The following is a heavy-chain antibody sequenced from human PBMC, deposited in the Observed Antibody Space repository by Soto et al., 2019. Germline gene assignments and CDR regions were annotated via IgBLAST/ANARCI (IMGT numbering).Heavy chain of an antibody. J-gene: IGHJ3*02. CDR3: ARVEWYSGSYGAFDI. CDR1: GYTFTSYA. CDR2: INAGNGNT. D-gene: IGHD1-26*01. Sequence: GASVKGSCKASGYTFTSYAMHWGRQAPGQRLEWMGWINAGNGNTKYSQKFQGRVTITRDTSASTAYMELSSLRSEDTAVYYCARVEWYSGSYGAFDIWGQGTMVTVSS. V-gene: IGHV1-3*01.